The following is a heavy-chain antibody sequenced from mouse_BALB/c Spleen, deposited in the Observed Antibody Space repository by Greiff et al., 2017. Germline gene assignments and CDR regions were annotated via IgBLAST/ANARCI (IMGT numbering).Heavy chain of an antibody. J-gene: IGHJ3*01. CDR2: INPYNDGT. D-gene: IGHD1-2*01. Sequence: EVKLMESGPELVKPGASVKMSCKASGYTFTSYVMHWVKQKPGQGLEWIGYINPYNDGTKYNEKFKGKATLTSDKSSSTAYMELSSLTSEDSAVYYCARGDYYGYDAWFAYWGQGTLVTVSA. V-gene: IGHV1-14*01. CDR1: GYTFTSYV. CDR3: ARGDYYGYDAWFAY.